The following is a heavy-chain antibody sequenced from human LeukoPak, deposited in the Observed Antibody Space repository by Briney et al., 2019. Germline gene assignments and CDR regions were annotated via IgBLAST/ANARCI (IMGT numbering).Heavy chain of an antibody. V-gene: IGHV3-30*01. CDR1: AFAFSSYA. CDR2: ISEDAGNY. J-gene: IGHJ6*04. CDR3: AKDPQGYCSSTSCYRYYYGMDV. Sequence: GRCLGLSRVASAFAFSSYAMDWVRHDPGKWREWVIVISEDAGNYCYATSVKGRFTISRDNSRDTLYLQMNSLRTYDTAVYTGAKDPQGYCSSTSCYRYYYGMDVWGKGTTVTVSS. D-gene: IGHD2-2*01.